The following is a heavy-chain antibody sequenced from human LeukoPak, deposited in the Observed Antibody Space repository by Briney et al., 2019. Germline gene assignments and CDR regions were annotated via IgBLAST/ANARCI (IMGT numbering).Heavy chain of an antibody. V-gene: IGHV7-4-1*02. CDR1: GYTFTSYA. J-gene: IGHJ6*02. Sequence: ASVKVSCKASGYTFTSYAMNWVRQAPGQGLEWMGWINTNTGNPTYAQGFIGRFVVSLDTSVSTAYLQISSLKAEDTAVYYCARDPLWFGETYYIMDVWGQGTAVTVSS. D-gene: IGHD3-10*01. CDR2: INTNTGNP. CDR3: ARDPLWFGETYYIMDV.